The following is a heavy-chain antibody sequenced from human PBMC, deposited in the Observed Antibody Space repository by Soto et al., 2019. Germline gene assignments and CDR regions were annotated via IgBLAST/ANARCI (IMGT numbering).Heavy chain of an antibody. CDR3: ARVWGGAFDI. V-gene: IGHV4-59*01. CDR1: GGTISSYD. Sequence: PSETLSLTCTVSGGTISSYDWSWIRQPPGKGLEWIGYIYYSGSTNYNPSLKSRVTISVDTSKNQFSLKLSSVTAADTAVYYCARVWGGAFDIWGQGTMVTVSS. CDR2: IYYSGST. D-gene: IGHD3-10*01. J-gene: IGHJ3*02.